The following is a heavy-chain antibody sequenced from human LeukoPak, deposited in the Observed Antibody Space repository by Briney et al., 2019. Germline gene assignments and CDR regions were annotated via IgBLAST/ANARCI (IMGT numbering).Heavy chain of an antibody. D-gene: IGHD3-10*02. CDR2: ISSSGSTI. CDR1: GFTFSSYE. CDR3: ARVFVGENFDY. V-gene: IGHV3-48*03. Sequence: PGGSLRLSCAASGFTFSSYEMNWVRQAPGKGLEWASYISSSGSTIYYADSVKGRFTISRDNAKNSLYLQMNSLRAEDTAVYFCARVFVGENFDYWGQGTLVTVSS. J-gene: IGHJ4*02.